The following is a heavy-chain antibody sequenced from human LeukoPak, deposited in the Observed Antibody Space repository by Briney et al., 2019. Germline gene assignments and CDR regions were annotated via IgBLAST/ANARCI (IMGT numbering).Heavy chain of an antibody. D-gene: IGHD3-22*01. CDR3: ARADSSGSSAY. V-gene: IGHV4-31*03. CDR2: IYYSGST. CDR1: GGSISSGGYY. Sequence: PSETLSLTCTVSGGSISSGGYYWSWIRQHPGKGLEWIGYIYYSGSTYYNPSLKSRVTISVDTSKNQFSLKLSSVTAADTALYYCARADSSGSSAYWGQGTLVTVSS. J-gene: IGHJ4*02.